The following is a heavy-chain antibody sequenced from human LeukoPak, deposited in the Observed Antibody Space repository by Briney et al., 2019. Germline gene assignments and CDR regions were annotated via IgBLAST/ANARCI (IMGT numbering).Heavy chain of an antibody. V-gene: IGHV3-23*01. D-gene: IGHD6-19*01. CDR2: ISGSGGST. CDR3: AKSIVAVADSYYFDY. CDR1: GFTFSSYA. J-gene: IGHJ4*02. Sequence: PVGSLRLSCAASGFTFSSYAISWVRQAPGHGLEWVSAISGSGGSTYYADSVQGRFTISRDNSKTTLYLQMNSLRAEVTAVYYCAKSIVAVADSYYFDYWGQGTLVTVSS.